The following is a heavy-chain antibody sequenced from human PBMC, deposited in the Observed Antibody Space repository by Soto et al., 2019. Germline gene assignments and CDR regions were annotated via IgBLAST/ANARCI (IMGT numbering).Heavy chain of an antibody. CDR2: ISGSGGST. D-gene: IGHD6-19*01. CDR3: AKDPGSGWYTSQEYFQH. CDR1: GFTFSSYA. J-gene: IGHJ1*01. V-gene: IGHV3-23*01. Sequence: EVQLLESGGGLVQPGGSLRLSCAASGFTFSSYAMSWVRQAPGKGRAWVSAISGSGGSTYYADSVKCRFTISRDNSKNTLYLQMNSLRAEDTAVYYCAKDPGSGWYTSQEYFQHWGQGTLVTVSS.